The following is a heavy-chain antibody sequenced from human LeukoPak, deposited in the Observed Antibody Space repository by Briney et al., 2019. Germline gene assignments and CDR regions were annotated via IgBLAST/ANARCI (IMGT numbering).Heavy chain of an antibody. V-gene: IGHV4-39*07. CDR2: IYYSGST. CDR3: ARDEFAASGSSY. Sequence: PSETLSLTCTVSGDSISSGSYYWGWIRQPPGQGLEWIGSIYYSGSTYYNPSLKSRATISVDTSKNQFSLKLSSVTAADTAVYYCARDEFAASGSSYWGQGTLVTVSS. CDR1: GDSISSGSYY. D-gene: IGHD3-22*01. J-gene: IGHJ4*02.